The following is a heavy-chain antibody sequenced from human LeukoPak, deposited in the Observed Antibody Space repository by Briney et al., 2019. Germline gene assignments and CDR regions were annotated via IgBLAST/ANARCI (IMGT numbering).Heavy chain of an antibody. J-gene: IGHJ4*02. Sequence: SETLSLTCTVSGGSISSYYWSWIRQPPGKGLEWIGYIYYSGSTNYNPSLKSRVTISVDTSKNQFSLKLSSVTAADTAVYYCARGGGQVTMVRAYYFDYWGQGTLVTASS. V-gene: IGHV4-59*12. CDR3: ARGGGQVTMVRAYYFDY. CDR1: GGSISSYY. CDR2: IYYSGST. D-gene: IGHD3-10*01.